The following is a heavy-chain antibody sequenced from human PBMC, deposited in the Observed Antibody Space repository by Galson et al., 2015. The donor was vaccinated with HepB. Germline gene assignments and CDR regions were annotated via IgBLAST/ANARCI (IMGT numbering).Heavy chain of an antibody. V-gene: IGHV3-30*04. CDR1: GFSLNNYA. J-gene: IGHJ1*01. D-gene: IGHD6-19*01. CDR3: AKALGGLSSGWFYPFFQH. Sequence: SLRLSCAASGFSLNNYAMHWVRQAPGKGLEWVAVISYDGSQDSYADPVKGRFTITRDTSTDTVYLQMNSLKTEDTAVYYCAKALGGLSSGWFYPFFQHWGQGTLVTVSS. CDR2: ISYDGSQD.